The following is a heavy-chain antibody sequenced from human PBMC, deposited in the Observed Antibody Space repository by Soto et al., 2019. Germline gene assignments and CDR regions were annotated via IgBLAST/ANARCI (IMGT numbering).Heavy chain of an antibody. Sequence: PGGSLRLSCAASGFTFSSYAMSWVRQAPGKGLEWVSAISGSGGSTYYADSVKGRFTISRDNSKNTLYLQMNSLRAEDTAVYYCAKDFDSYDSSGYYRYWGQGTLVTVSS. V-gene: IGHV3-23*01. CDR3: AKDFDSYDSSGYYRY. D-gene: IGHD3-22*01. CDR2: ISGSGGST. J-gene: IGHJ4*02. CDR1: GFTFSSYA.